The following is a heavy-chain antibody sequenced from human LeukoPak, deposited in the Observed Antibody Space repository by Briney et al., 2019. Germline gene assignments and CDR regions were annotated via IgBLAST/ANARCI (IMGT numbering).Heavy chain of an antibody. D-gene: IGHD2-15*01. J-gene: IGHJ4*02. CDR2: IYYSGST. CDR3: SGGTNYNPSLKSRVPISENTSNYQNSLKLTSVSLRAEDTYLCSRVGRSGSGSYLSWLDY. Sequence: SETLSLTCTVSGGSISSYYWSWIRQPPGKGLEWIGYIYYSGSTTYNPSLKRRVTIFENTSKNQISLKLTSVTAADKAVVYCSGGTNYNPSLKSRVPISENTSNYQNSLKLTSVSLRAEDTYLCSRVGRSGSGSYLSWLDYWGQGTLVTVSS. V-gene: IGHV4-59*01. CDR1: GGSISSYY.